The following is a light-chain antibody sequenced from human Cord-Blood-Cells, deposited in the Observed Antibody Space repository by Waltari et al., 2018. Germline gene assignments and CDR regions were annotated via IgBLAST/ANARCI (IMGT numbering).Light chain of an antibody. V-gene: IGKV1-13*02. Sequence: AIQLTQSPSSLSASVRDRVTITCRASQGISSALAWYQQKPGKAPKLLIDDASSLESGVPSRFSGSGSGTDFTLTISSLQPEDFATYYCQQFNSYPYTFGQGTKLEIK. CDR2: DAS. CDR1: QGISSA. CDR3: QQFNSYPYT. J-gene: IGKJ2*01.